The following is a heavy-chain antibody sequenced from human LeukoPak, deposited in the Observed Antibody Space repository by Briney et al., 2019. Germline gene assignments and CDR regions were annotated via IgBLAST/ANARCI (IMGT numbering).Heavy chain of an antibody. D-gene: IGHD2-21*02. Sequence: ASVKVSCKASGYTFTGYYVHWVRQAPGQGLEWMGRINPNSGDTNYAQKFQGRVTMTRDTSISTAYMELSRLGSDDTAVYYCARDYCGGDCFPDYWGQGTLVTVSS. J-gene: IGHJ4*02. CDR2: INPNSGDT. V-gene: IGHV1-2*06. CDR1: GYTFTGYY. CDR3: ARDYCGGDCFPDY.